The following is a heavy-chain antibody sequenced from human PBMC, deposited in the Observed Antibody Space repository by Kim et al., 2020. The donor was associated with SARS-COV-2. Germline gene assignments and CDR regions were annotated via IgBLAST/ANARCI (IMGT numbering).Heavy chain of an antibody. CDR2: IYYSGST. V-gene: IGHV4-39*07. J-gene: IGHJ5*02. CDR1: GGSISSSSYY. CDR3: ASVQQLAVFTWFDP. Sequence: SETLSLTCTVSGGSISSSSYYWGWIRQPPGKGLEWIGSIYYSGSTYYNPSLKSRVTISVDTSKNQFSLKLSSVTAADTAVYYCASVQQLAVFTWFDPWGQGTLVTVSS. D-gene: IGHD6-13*01.